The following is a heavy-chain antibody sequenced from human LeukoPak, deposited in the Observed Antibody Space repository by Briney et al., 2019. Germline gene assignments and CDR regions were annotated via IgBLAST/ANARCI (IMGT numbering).Heavy chain of an antibody. V-gene: IGHV4-34*01. CDR1: GYY. CDR2: INHRAST. CDR3: ARLYIGGYSRSTNYNWFDP. D-gene: IGHD6-13*01. J-gene: IGHJ5*02. Sequence: GYYWXXIRQPPGKGLEGIGEINHRASTNYNPSIKSPVTISVDTSKTQFSLNLTSVTAADTAVYYCARLYIGGYSRSTNYNWFDPWGQGTLVTVSS.